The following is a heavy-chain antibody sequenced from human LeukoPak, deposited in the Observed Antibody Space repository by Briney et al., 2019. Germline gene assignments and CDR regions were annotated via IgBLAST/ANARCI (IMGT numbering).Heavy chain of an antibody. CDR3: ARDSKIGAGWRFDY. V-gene: IGHV3-48*04. J-gene: IGHJ4*02. CDR2: ISSSSSTI. D-gene: IGHD6-19*01. CDR1: GFTFSSYS. Sequence: GGSLRLSCAASGFTFSSYSMNWVRQAPGKGLEWVSYISSSSSTIYYADSVKGRFTISRDNAKNSLYLQMNSLRAEDTAVYYCARDSKIGAGWRFDYWGQGTLVTVSS.